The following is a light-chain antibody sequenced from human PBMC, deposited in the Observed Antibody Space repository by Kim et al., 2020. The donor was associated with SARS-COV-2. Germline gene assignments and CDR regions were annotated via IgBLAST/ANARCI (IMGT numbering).Light chain of an antibody. CDR2: KAS. Sequence: GSGGDRVTITCRASQSVSYWLAWYQQKPGKAPKNLIYKASSLESGVPSRFSGSGSGTEFTLTISSLQPDDFATYYCQHYNSYPITFGQGTRLEIK. CDR3: QHYNSYPIT. J-gene: IGKJ5*01. CDR1: QSVSYW. V-gene: IGKV1-5*03.